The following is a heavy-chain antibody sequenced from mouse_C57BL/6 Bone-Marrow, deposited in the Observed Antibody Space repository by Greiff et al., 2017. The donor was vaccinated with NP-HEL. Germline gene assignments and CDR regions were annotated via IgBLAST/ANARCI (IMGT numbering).Heavy chain of an antibody. V-gene: IGHV2-2*01. J-gene: IGHJ4*01. CDR2: IWRGGST. D-gene: IGHD2-3*01. CDR1: GFSFTSYG. Sequence: VQLQQSGPGLVQPSPSLSISCTVSGFSFTSYGVHWVRQSPGTGLEWLGVIWRGGSTDYNAAFIPRQSISKDNSKSQVFFKMNSLQADDTAKYYCARNRWLGVAMDYWGQGTSVTVSA. CDR3: ARNRWLGVAMDY.